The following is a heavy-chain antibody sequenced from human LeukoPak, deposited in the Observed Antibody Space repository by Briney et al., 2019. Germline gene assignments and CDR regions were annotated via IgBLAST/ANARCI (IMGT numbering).Heavy chain of an antibody. CDR3: AREGSGAVDGYSSWYFGL. J-gene: IGHJ2*01. CDR2: INSHNGNT. Sequence: ASVKVSCKASDYTFTNYGINWVRQAPGQGLEWMGWINSHNGNTNYAQKLQGRVTMTIDTSTSTADMEMRSLRSEDTAMYYCAREGSGAVDGYSSWYFGLWGRGTLVTVSS. D-gene: IGHD3-10*01. V-gene: IGHV1-18*01. CDR1: DYTFTNYG.